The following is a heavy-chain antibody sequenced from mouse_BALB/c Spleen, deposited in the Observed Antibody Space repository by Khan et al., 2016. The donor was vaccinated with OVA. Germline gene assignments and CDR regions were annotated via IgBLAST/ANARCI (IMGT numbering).Heavy chain of an antibody. CDR3: TRHGYVAWFTY. CDR2: IDPFSGGS. CDR1: GYSFTSYY. J-gene: IGHJ3*01. V-gene: IGHV1S135*01. D-gene: IGHD2-2*01. Sequence: MQLEESGPELMKPGASVKISCKASGYSFTSYYIHWVIQSHGKSLEWVGFIDPFSGGSTYNQKFRGKATLTADKSSSTAYINLTNLTSEDSAVYYCTRHGYVAWFTYWGQGTLVTVSA.